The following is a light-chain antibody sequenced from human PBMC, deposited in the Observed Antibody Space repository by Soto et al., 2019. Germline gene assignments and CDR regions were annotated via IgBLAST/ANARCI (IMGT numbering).Light chain of an antibody. CDR3: QQRSNWPYT. Sequence: EIVLTQSPATLSLSPGERATLSCRASQSVSSYLAWYQQKPGQAPRLLIYDAFNRATGIPARFSGSGSWTDFTLTTSSLEPEDFAVYYWQQRSNWPYTFGQGTKLEIK. V-gene: IGKV3-11*01. J-gene: IGKJ2*01. CDR2: DAF. CDR1: QSVSSY.